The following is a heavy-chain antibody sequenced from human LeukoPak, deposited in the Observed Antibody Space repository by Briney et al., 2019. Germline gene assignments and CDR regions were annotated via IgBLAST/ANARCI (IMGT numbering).Heavy chain of an antibody. CDR3: ARSKAAAGTVYYYYYMDV. CDR1: GYTFTNYD. J-gene: IGHJ6*03. D-gene: IGHD6-13*01. CDR2: MNPNSGNT. V-gene: IGHV1-8*01. Sequence: ASVKVSCKASGYTFTNYDINWVRQAAGQGLEWMGWMNPNSGNTGYAQKFQGRVTMTRNTSINTAYMELTSLTSEDTAVYYCARSKAAAGTVYYYYYMDVWGKGTTVTISS.